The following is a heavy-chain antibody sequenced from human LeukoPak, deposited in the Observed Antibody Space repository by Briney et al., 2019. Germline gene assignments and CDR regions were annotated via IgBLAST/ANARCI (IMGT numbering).Heavy chain of an antibody. D-gene: IGHD4-17*01. CDR2: IWYDGSNK. V-gene: IGHV3-33*01. J-gene: IGHJ4*02. CDR1: GFIFSNYG. CDR3: ARGTYGVDY. Sequence: PGGSLRLSCAASGFIFSNYGMHWVRQAPGKGVEWVAVIWYDGSNKYYADSVKGRFTISRDNSKNTLYLQTNSLRAEDTAVYYCARGTYGVDYWGQGTLVTVSS.